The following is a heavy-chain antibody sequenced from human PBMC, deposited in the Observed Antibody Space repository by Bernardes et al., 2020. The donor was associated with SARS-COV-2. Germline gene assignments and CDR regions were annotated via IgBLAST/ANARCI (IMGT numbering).Heavy chain of an antibody. CDR2: FDPGKGLT. CDR3: AAYGAGSFHLYYFDH. V-gene: IGHV1-24*01. CDR1: GSTLTGLS. J-gene: IGHJ4*02. D-gene: IGHD3-10*01. Sequence: ASVKVSCKVFGSTLTGLSMNWVRHTPGKRLEWMGGFDPGKGLTIYAQKFQGRVSMTEEKSTDTAYMELSSLSSEDTAVYYCAAYGAGSFHLYYFDHWGQGTLVRVSA.